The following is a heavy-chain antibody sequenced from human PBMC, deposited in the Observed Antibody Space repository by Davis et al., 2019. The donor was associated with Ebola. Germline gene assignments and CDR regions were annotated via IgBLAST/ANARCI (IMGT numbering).Heavy chain of an antibody. CDR3: AKDRKRLLYHYAMDV. D-gene: IGHD4/OR15-4a*01. Sequence: GESLKISCAASGFTFSNYGMHWVRQAPGKGLEWVALISYDGSDKYHADSVKGRFTISRDNSKNTLYMQMNSLRAEDTAVYYCAKDRKRLLYHYAMDVWGQGTTVTVSS. J-gene: IGHJ6*02. CDR2: ISYDGSDK. CDR1: GFTFSNYG. V-gene: IGHV3-30*18.